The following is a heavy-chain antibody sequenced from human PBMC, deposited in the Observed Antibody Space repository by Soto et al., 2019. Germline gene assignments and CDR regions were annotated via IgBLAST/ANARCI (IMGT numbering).Heavy chain of an antibody. CDR2: IWFDGGNK. CDR1: NFTFDSYG. D-gene: IGHD3-16*01. V-gene: IGHV3-33*01. CDR3: ARRQGGTLQGEAFDI. J-gene: IGHJ3*02. Sequence: QVQLVESGGGVVQPGKSLRLSCAASNFTFDSYGMHWVRQAPGKGLEWVALIWFDGGNKYYADSVKGRFTISRDNLKNTLYLQMNSLRAEDTAVYYCARRQGGTLQGEAFDIWGQGTMVTVSS.